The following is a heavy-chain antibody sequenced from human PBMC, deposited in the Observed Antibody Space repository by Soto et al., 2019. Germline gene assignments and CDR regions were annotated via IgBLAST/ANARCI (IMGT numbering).Heavy chain of an antibody. J-gene: IGHJ4*02. V-gene: IGHV4-34*01. Sequence: SETLSLTCAVYGGSFSGYYWSWIRQPPGKGLEWIGEINHSGSTNYNPSLKSRVTVSVDTSKNQFSLKLSSVTAADTAVYYCARVRGYFDYWGQGTLVTVSS. CDR1: GGSFSGYY. CDR3: ARVRGYFDY. CDR2: INHSGST.